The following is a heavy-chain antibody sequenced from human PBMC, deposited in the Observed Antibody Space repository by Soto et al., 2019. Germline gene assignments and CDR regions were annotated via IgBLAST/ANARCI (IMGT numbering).Heavy chain of an antibody. D-gene: IGHD3-16*02. V-gene: IGHV4-31*03. CDR2: IYYTGTT. J-gene: IGHJ4*02. CDR1: GGSISSGDYY. Sequence: QVQLQESGPGLVKPSQTLSLTCTVSGGSISSGDYYWTWIRQLPGKGLEWSGYIYYTGTTYYNPSLKRRLTISVDTSKCQFSLRLESVTVAHTAMYYCKRMFPQYDSVWRSKHYNFDVWGQGALVTVSS. CDR3: KRMFPQYDSVWRSKHYNFDV.